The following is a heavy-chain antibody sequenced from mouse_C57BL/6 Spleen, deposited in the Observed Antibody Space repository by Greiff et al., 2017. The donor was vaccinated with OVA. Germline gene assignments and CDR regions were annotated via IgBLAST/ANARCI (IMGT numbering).Heavy chain of an antibody. V-gene: IGHV1-42*01. J-gene: IGHJ4*01. Sequence: VQLQQSGPELVKPGASVKISCKASGYSFTGYYMNWVKQSPEKSLEWIGEINPSTGGTTYNQKFKAKATLTVDKSSSTAYMQLKSLTSEDSAVYYCARQLLDYAMDYWGQGTSVTVSS. D-gene: IGHD1-1*01. CDR2: INPSTGGT. CDR1: GYSFTGYY. CDR3: ARQLLDYAMDY.